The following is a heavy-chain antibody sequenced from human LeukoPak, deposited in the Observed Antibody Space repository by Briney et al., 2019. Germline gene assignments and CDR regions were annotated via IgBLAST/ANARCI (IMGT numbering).Heavy chain of an antibody. Sequence: PSETLSLTCTVSGGSISSSSYYWGWIRQPPGKGLEWIGSIYYSGSTYYNPSLKSRVTISVDTSKNQFSLKLSSVTAADTAVYYCARWIAAAAPFDYWGQGTLVTASS. CDR2: IYYSGST. D-gene: IGHD6-13*01. V-gene: IGHV4-39*07. CDR1: GGSISSSSYY. CDR3: ARWIAAAAPFDY. J-gene: IGHJ4*02.